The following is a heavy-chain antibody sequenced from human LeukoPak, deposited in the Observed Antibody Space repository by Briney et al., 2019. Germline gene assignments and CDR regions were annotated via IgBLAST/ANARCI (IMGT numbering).Heavy chain of an antibody. CDR3: ARPSHGGCYEL. D-gene: IGHD3-22*01. J-gene: IGHJ4*02. CDR1: GYTFTDYY. Sequence: ASVKVSCKASGYTFTDYYMHWVRQAPGRGLEWMGWINPNSGGTNYAQMFQGRVTMTRDTSISTAYMELSSLKSEDTAVYYCARPSHGGCYELWGQGTLVIVSS. V-gene: IGHV1-2*02. CDR2: INPNSGGT.